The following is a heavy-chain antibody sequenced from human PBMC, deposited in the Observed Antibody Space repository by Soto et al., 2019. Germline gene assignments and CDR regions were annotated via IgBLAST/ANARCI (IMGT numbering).Heavy chain of an antibody. V-gene: IGHV4-39*01. CDR3: ARLNYGSGSFYNPGGAFDI. Sequence: QLHLQESGPGLVKPSETLSLTCTVSGGSISSSRYYWGWIRQPPGKGLEWIGSIYFSGSTYYNPSLKSRVDISLDTPKKQFSLNLSSVTAADTDVYYCARLNYGSGSFYNPGGAFDIWGQGTMVTVSS. D-gene: IGHD3-10*01. CDR2: IYFSGST. J-gene: IGHJ3*02. CDR1: GGSISSSRYY.